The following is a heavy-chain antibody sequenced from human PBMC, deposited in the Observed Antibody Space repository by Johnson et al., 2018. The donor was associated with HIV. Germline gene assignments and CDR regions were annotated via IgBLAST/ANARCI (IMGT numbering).Heavy chain of an antibody. Sequence: VQLVESGGGVVQPGRSLRLSCAASGFTFSNYAMSWVRQVPGTGLERVLSISGSGGSTNHAGSLKGRFTISSAHSKNTLHPQMHSLRAEDTAVYYCAKGGGLLSAFDIWCQGTMVTVSS. J-gene: IGHJ3*02. CDR3: AKGGGLLSAFDI. CDR2: ISGSGGST. V-gene: IGHV3-23*04. CDR1: GFTFSNYA. D-gene: IGHD2-2*01.